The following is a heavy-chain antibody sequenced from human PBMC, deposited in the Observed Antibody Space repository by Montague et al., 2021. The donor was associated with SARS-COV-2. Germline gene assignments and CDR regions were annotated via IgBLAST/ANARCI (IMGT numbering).Heavy chain of an antibody. Sequence: SLRLSCAASGFSVSTNYMSWVRQAPGKGLEWVSVVYTHGNTYYADSVKGRFTISRDTSKNTLYLQMNSLRADDTAIYYCARDFRYSNTWTSWFDPWGQGTLVTVSS. CDR2: VYTHGNT. D-gene: IGHD5-12*01. CDR1: GFSVSTNY. CDR3: ARDFRYSNTWTSWFDP. J-gene: IGHJ5*02. V-gene: IGHV3-53*01.